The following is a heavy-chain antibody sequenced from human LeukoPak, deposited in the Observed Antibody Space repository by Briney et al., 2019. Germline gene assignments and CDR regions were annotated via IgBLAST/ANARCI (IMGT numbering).Heavy chain of an antibody. Sequence: SETLSLTCTVSGGSISSYWSWIRQPAGKGLEWIGRIYGSGTTAYNPSLKSRVSMSIDTSKNQFSLKLMSVTAADTAVYYCARDSGTTGEVKFDPWGQGTLVTVSS. CDR2: IYGSGTT. D-gene: IGHD3-10*01. V-gene: IGHV4-4*07. CDR1: GGSISSY. J-gene: IGHJ5*02. CDR3: ARDSGTTGEVKFDP.